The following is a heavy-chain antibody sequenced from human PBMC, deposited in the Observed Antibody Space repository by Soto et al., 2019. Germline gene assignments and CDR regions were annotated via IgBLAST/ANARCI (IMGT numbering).Heavy chain of an antibody. Sequence: QVQLQESGPGLVKSSQTLSLTCTVSGGSISSDGNYWSWIRQHPGKGLEWIGYIYYSGSTYYNPSLKSRVTISVDTSKNRFSLKLNSVTAADTAVYYCARARMVRGIIYYYGMDVWGQGTTVTVSS. D-gene: IGHD3-10*01. CDR1: GGSISSDGNY. J-gene: IGHJ6*02. V-gene: IGHV4-31*03. CDR2: IYYSGST. CDR3: ARARMVRGIIYYYGMDV.